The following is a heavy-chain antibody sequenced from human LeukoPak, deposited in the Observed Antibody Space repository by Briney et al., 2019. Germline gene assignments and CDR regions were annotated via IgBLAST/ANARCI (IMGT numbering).Heavy chain of an antibody. Sequence: PGRSLRLSCAASGFTFSSYAMHWVRQAPGKGLEWVAVISYDGSNKYYADSVKGRFTISRDNSKNTLFLQMNSLRPEDTALHYCARDSFGMDVWGQGTTVTVSS. V-gene: IGHV3-30-3*01. CDR1: GFTFSSYA. J-gene: IGHJ6*02. CDR2: ISYDGSNK. CDR3: ARDSFGMDV.